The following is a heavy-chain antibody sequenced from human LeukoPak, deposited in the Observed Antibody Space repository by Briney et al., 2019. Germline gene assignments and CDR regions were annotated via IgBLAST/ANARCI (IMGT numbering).Heavy chain of an antibody. Sequence: PSETLSLTCTVSGGSIRRGGHYWSWIRQQPGKGLEWIGYIYYSGKADYNPSLESRVTISVDTSTNQFSLRLTSVTAADTALYFCATYLSTTRAFDPWGQGILVTVPS. CDR3: ATYLSTTRAFDP. V-gene: IGHV4-31*03. CDR1: GGSIRRGGHY. D-gene: IGHD2-2*01. CDR2: IYYSGKA. J-gene: IGHJ5*02.